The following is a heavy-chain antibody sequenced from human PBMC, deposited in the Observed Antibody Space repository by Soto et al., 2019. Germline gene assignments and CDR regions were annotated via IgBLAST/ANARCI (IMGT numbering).Heavy chain of an antibody. CDR1: GGSFSGYD. J-gene: IGHJ6*02. D-gene: IGHD6-6*01. V-gene: IGHV4-34*01. CDR2: INHSGST. CDR3: ARGRSIAAYYYYYGMDV. Sequence: SDTLSLTCAVYGGSFSGYDWSGIRQPPGKGLEWIGEINHSGSTNYNPSLKSRVTISVDTSKNQFSLKLSSVTAADTAVYYCARGRSIAAYYYYYGMDVWGQGTTVTVSS.